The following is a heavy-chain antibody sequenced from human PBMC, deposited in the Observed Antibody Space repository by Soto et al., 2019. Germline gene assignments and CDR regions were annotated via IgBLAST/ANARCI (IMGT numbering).Heavy chain of an antibody. CDR3: AEAPGATAGTRVTY. CDR1: GFIFSNFN. J-gene: IGHJ4*02. V-gene: IGHV3-21*01. CDR2: ISSVGTNI. D-gene: IGHD6-13*01. Sequence: GGSLRLSCVASGFIFSNFNMIWVRQAPGKGLEWVSFISSVGTNIDYADSVKGRFTISRDNAKNSLYRQLNSLRAEDTAVYYCAEAPGATAGTRVTYWGQGTLVTASS.